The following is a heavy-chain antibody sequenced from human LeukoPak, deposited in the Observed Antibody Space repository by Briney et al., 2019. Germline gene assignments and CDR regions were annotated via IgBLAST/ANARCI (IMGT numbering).Heavy chain of an antibody. CDR2: ISWNSGSI. D-gene: IGHD3-10*01. CDR1: GFTFDNYV. CDR3: AKDGDKYYGKGGSLDY. V-gene: IGHV3-9*03. Sequence: GRSLRLSCAASGFTFDNYVMHWVRHAPGKGLEWVSGISWNSGSIGYADSVEGRFTISRDNAKNSLHLQMNSLRAEDMALYYCAKDGDKYYGKGGSLDYWGQGTLVTVSS. J-gene: IGHJ4*02.